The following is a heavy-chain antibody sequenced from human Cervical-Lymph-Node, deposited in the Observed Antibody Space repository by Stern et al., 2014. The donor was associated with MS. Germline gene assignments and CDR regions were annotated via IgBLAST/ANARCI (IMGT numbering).Heavy chain of an antibody. CDR1: GFAFYDYW. V-gene: IGHV3-74*02. Sequence: EMQLVESGGGLVQSGGSLRLSCAASGFAFYDYWMHWVRQAPGKGLVWVSRINEDGRTTWYADSVKVRFTISRDNAKNTLYLQMDSLRTEDTGVYYCATLYGPLDYWGQGTLVPVSS. J-gene: IGHJ4*02. D-gene: IGHD4-17*01. CDR3: ATLYGPLDY. CDR2: INEDGRTT.